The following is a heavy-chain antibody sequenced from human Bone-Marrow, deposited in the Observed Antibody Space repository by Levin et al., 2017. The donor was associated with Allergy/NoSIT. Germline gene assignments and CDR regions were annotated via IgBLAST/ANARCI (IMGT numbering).Heavy chain of an antibody. CDR3: AREDGSTIDY. J-gene: IGHJ4*02. V-gene: IGHV4-31*03. Sequence: PSQTLSLTCTVSGGSIRSGGYYWSWIRQQPGKGLEWIGYIYYSGNTYYNPSLKSRVMISVDTSKNQFSLKVSSVTAADTAVYYCAREDGSTIDYWGQGILVTVSS. CDR2: IYYSGNT. CDR1: GGSIRSGGYY. D-gene: IGHD1/OR15-1a*01.